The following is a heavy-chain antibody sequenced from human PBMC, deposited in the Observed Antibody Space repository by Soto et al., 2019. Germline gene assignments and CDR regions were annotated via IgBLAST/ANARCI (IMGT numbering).Heavy chain of an antibody. D-gene: IGHD3-22*01. V-gene: IGHV4-31*03. J-gene: IGHJ4*02. CDR1: GGSISSGGYY. CDR3: ARVVSSGYYDY. CDR2: IYYSGST. Sequence: NPSETLSLTCTVSGGSISSGGYYWSWIRQHPGKGLEWIGYIYYSGSTYYNPSLKSRVTISVDTSKNQFSLKLSSVTAADTAVYYCARVVSSGYYDYWGQGTLVTVSS.